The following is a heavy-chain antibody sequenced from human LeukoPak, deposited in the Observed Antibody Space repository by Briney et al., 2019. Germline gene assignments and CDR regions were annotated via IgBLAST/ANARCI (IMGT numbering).Heavy chain of an antibody. Sequence: PGGSLRLSCAASGFTVSSNYMNWVRQAPGKGLEWVSYIRSSGSTIYYADSVKGRFTISRDNAKNSLYLQMNSLRAEGTAVYYCAELGITMIGGVWGKGTTVTISS. CDR1: GFTVSSNY. CDR3: AELGITMIGGV. CDR2: IRSSGSTI. V-gene: IGHV3-48*03. D-gene: IGHD3-10*02. J-gene: IGHJ6*04.